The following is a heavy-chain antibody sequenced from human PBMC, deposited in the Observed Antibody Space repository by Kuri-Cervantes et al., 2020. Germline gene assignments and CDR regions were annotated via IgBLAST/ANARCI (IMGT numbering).Heavy chain of an antibody. CDR2: IYWNDDK. D-gene: IGHD2-2*01. CDR3: AHRGSSTSAKRNWFDP. Sequence: SGPTLVKPTQTLTLTCTFSGFSLSTSGVGVVWIRQPPGKALEWLALIYWNDDKRYSPSLKSRLTITKDTSKNQVVLTMTNMDPVDTATYYCAHRGSSTSAKRNWFDPWGQGTLVTVSS. V-gene: IGHV2-5*01. CDR1: GFSLSTSGVG. J-gene: IGHJ5*02.